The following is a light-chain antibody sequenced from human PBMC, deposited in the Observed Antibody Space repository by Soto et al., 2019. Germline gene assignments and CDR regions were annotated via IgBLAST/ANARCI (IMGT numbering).Light chain of an antibody. V-gene: IGKV3-15*01. Sequence: EIVMTQSPATLSVSPGETATLSCRASQSISSNLVWYQQKPGQAPRLLMFRASSRATGFPARFSGSGSGTEFNLTISSLQSEDFGAYYCQQYNNWPRATFGGGTKVDIK. CDR1: QSISSN. J-gene: IGKJ4*01. CDR2: RAS. CDR3: QQYNNWPRAT.